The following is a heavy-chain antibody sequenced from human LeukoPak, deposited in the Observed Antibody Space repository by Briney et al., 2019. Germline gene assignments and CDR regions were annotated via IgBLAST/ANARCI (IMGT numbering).Heavy chain of an antibody. J-gene: IGHJ4*02. V-gene: IGHV3-9*01. CDR2: INWNSGGI. CDR1: GFTFDDYA. CDR3: AKADDSSGYYPQFDY. D-gene: IGHD3-22*01. Sequence: QPGRSLRLSCAASGFTFDDYAMHWVRQAPGKGLEWVSGINWNSGGIDYADSVKGRFTISRDNAKNSLYLQMNSLRAEDTALYYCAKADDSSGYYPQFDYWGQGTLVTVSS.